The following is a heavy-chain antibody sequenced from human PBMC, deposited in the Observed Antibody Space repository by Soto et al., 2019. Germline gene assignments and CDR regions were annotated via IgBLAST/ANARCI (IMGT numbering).Heavy chain of an antibody. J-gene: IGHJ6*01. CDR1: GYVFVDSY. V-gene: IGHV1-2*02. CDR2: INPKTGVT. Sequence: QVHLEQSGAELKKPGASVTVSCKASGYVFVDSYIHWVRQAPGQGLEWLGWINPKTGVTCSEETFRERVNLTSDRSLSTAYIDLKSLRRDDTAVYYCAKIFGTSSLSEIYALDVWGQGTTVTVSS. CDR3: AKIFGTSSLSEIYALDV. D-gene: IGHD3-16*01.